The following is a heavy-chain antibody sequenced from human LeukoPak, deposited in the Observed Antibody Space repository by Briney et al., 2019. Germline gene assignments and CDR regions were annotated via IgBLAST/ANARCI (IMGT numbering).Heavy chain of an antibody. CDR3: ARDNGRVYYYDSSGRYYFDY. CDR2: IIPIFGTA. J-gene: IGHJ4*02. D-gene: IGHD3-22*01. CDR1: GGTFSSYA. V-gene: IGHV1-69*13. Sequence: GASVKVSCKASGGTFSSYAISWVRQAPGQGLEWMGGIIPIFGTANYAQKFQGRVTITADESTSTAYMELSCLRSEDTAVYYCARDNGRVYYYDSSGRYYFDYWGQGTLVTVSS.